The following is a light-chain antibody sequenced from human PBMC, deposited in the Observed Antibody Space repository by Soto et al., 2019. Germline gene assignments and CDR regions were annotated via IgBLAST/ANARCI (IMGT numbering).Light chain of an antibody. CDR1: QSVSTY. J-gene: IGKJ4*01. Sequence: EIVSTQSPATLSLSPGERATLSCRASQSVSTYLAWFQQKPGQAPRLLIYDASNRATGIPARFSGSGSGTDFTLTISSLEPEDFAVYYCQQRYNWVTFGGGTKVEIK. CDR2: DAS. CDR3: QQRYNWVT. V-gene: IGKV3-11*01.